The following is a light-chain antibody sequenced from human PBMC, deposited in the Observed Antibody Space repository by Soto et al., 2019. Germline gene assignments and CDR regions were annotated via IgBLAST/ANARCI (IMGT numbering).Light chain of an antibody. CDR1: QSISSN. CDR2: DAS. J-gene: IGKJ4*01. V-gene: IGKV3D-15*01. Sequence: EIVMTQSPATLSVSPGERATLSCRASQSISSNLAWYQQKPGQAPRLVIYDASTRATDTPARFSGSGSGTEFTLTISSLQSEDLALYYCQQYDDWPLTFCGGTKVEIK. CDR3: QQYDDWPLT.